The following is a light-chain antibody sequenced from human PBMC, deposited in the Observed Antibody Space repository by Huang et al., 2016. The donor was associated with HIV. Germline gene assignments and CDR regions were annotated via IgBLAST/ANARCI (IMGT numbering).Light chain of an antibody. Sequence: EIVMTQSPATLSVSPGERATLSCRASQSVSSNLAWYQQKPGQAPRLLIYGASTRATGIPARVSGSGSGTEFTLTISSLQSEDFAVYYCQQYNNWPPVTFGQGTKVEIK. J-gene: IGKJ1*01. CDR1: QSVSSN. CDR2: GAS. CDR3: QQYNNWPPVT. V-gene: IGKV3-15*01.